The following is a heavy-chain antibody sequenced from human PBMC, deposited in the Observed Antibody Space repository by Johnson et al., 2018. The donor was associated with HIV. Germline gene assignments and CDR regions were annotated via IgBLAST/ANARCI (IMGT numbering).Heavy chain of an antibody. V-gene: IGHV3-23*04. CDR1: AFTFSRYG. Sequence: VQLVESGGGLVQPGGSLRLPSPASAFTFSRYGMSWVRQAPGTGLEWVSGLSGSGYSPFYADSVKGRFTISRDNSKNTLYLQMNSLRAEDTAVYYCAKDFVTHGAFDIWGQGTMVTVSS. CDR2: LSGSGYSP. J-gene: IGHJ3*02. D-gene: IGHD2-21*01. CDR3: AKDFVTHGAFDI.